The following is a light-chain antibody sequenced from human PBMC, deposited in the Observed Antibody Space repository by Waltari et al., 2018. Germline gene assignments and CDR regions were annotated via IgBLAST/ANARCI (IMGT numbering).Light chain of an antibody. CDR1: SSDIGVYNY. CDR3: NSYTRKTASVV. J-gene: IGLJ3*02. CDR2: DVS. Sequence: QSALTQPASVSGSPGQSITISCFGTSSDIGVYNYVSWYQQYPGKAPKLMIYDVSKRPSVVSDRFTGSKSDNTAALTMSGLRAEDEADYYCNSYTRKTASVVFGGGTKLTVL. V-gene: IGLV2-14*01.